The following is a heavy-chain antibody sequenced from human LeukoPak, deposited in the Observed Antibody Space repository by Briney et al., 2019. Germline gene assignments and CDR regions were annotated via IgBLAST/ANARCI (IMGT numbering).Heavy chain of an antibody. J-gene: IGHJ4*02. V-gene: IGHV1-18*01. D-gene: IGHD6-13*01. CDR1: GYTFTYYG. CDR3: ARDESAGGTHLDY. CDR2: ISAYSGDT. Sequence: ASVKVSCKTSGYTFTYYGISWVRQAPGQGREWMGWISAYSGDTNYAQKFQSRVTMTRDISTSTAYMELRSLRSDDTAFYYCARDESAGGTHLDYWGQGTLVTVSS.